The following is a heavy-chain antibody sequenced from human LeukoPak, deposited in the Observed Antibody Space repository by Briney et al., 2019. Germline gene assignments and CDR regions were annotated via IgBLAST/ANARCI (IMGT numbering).Heavy chain of an antibody. CDR2: ISGYNGNT. CDR3: ARESLGMGPGDY. V-gene: IGHV1-18*01. Sequence: VASVKVSCKASGYTFTSHGINWVRQAPGQGLEWMGWISGYNGNTDYAQKFQGRVTMTTDRSTNTVYLELRSLRSDDTAVYYCARESLGMGPGDYWGQGTLVTVSS. CDR1: GYTFTSHG. J-gene: IGHJ4*02. D-gene: IGHD7-27*01.